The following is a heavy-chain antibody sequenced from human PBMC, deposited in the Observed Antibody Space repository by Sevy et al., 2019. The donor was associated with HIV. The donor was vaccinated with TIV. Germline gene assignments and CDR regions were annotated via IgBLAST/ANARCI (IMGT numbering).Heavy chain of an antibody. J-gene: IGHJ6*02. CDR2: ITSSSSFI. CDR1: GFTFRSYS. CDR3: ARPTSGLSEYEPLDNARFYGMDV. V-gene: IGHV3-21*01. Sequence: GGSLRLSCAASGFTFRSYSMNWVRQAPGRGLEWVSSITSSSSFIFYADSVKGRFTISRYNAKNSLFLQMNSLRAEDTAVYYCARPTSGLSEYEPLDNARFYGMDVWGQGTTVTVSS. D-gene: IGHD1-20*01.